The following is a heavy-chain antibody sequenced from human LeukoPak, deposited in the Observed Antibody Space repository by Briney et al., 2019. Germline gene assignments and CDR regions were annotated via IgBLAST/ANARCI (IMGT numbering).Heavy chain of an antibody. V-gene: IGHV4-59*01. CDR2: IYYSGSI. J-gene: IGHJ4*02. CDR1: GGSINNYY. Sequence: PSETLSLTCTVSGGSINNYYWSWVRQPPGKGLEWIGYIYYSGSINYNPSLKSRVTISVDTSKNQFSLKLSSVTAADTAVYYCARGTGWYYYWGQGTLVTVSS. CDR3: ARGTGWYYY. D-gene: IGHD6-19*01.